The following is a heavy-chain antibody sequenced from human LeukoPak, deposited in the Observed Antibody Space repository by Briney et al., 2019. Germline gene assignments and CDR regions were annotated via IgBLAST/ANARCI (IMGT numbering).Heavy chain of an antibody. Sequence: GGSLRLSCAVSGFTFSSYAMSWVRQAPGKGLEWVSAISGSGGSTYYADSVKGRFTISRDNSKNSLYLQINSLRTEDTALYYCAKDIGGYNYGRPRGNTYFDYWGQGTLVTVSS. D-gene: IGHD5-18*01. V-gene: IGHV3-43*02. J-gene: IGHJ4*02. CDR1: GFTFSSYA. CDR3: AKDIGGYNYGRPRGNTYFDY. CDR2: ISGSGGST.